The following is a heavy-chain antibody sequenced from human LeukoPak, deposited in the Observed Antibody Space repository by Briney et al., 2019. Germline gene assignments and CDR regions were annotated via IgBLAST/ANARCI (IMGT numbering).Heavy chain of an antibody. CDR3: AKDICDSTSCYVWFDP. CDR1: GFTVSSDY. J-gene: IGHJ5*02. V-gene: IGHV3-53*01. D-gene: IGHD2-2*01. CDR2: IYSGGST. Sequence: PGGSLRLSCAASGFTVSSDYMSWVRQAPGKGLEWVSVIYSGGSTYYADSVKGRFTISRDNSKNTLYLQMNSLRAEDTAVYYCAKDICDSTSCYVWFDPWGQGTLVTVSS.